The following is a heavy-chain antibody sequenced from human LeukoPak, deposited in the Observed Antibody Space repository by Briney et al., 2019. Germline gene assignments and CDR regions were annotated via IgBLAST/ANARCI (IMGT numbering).Heavy chain of an antibody. CDR1: GGSISSYY. D-gene: IGHD5-24*01. CDR2: IYYSGST. CDR3: ARDRDGYNA. Sequence: SETLSLTCTVSGGSISSYYWSWIRQPPGKGLEWIGYIYYSGSTNYNPSLKSRVTISVDTSKNQFSLKLSSVTAADTAVYCCARDRDGYNAWGQGTLVTVSS. J-gene: IGHJ5*02. V-gene: IGHV4-59*01.